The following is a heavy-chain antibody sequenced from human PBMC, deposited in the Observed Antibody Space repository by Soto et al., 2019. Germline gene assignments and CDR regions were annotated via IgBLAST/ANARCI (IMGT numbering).Heavy chain of an antibody. CDR1: GFSLSTSGVG. D-gene: IGHD2-15*01. CDR2: IYWDDDK. Sequence: QITLKESGPTLVKPTQTLTLTCTFSGFSLSTSGVGVGWFRQPPGKALEWLALIYWDDDKRYSPSLKSRLTITKDPSKNQVVLTMTNMDPVDTATYYCAHSDRYWGPGAFDIWGQGTMVTVSS. CDR3: AHSDRYWGPGAFDI. J-gene: IGHJ3*02. V-gene: IGHV2-5*02.